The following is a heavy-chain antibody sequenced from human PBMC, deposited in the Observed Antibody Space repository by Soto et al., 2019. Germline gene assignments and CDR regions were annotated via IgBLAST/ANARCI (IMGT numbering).Heavy chain of an antibody. V-gene: IGHV4-30-4*01. CDR2: IYNGGST. Sequence: AVTLADSFTGFNASTANLRLHWSWSRRPPGKGLEWIGYIYNGGSTYYRPSLESRMHMSLDATRNHYSLSLTSVTAADTAVYFCARAPVGLDTISYFDYWGQGKLVTV. J-gene: IGHJ4*02. D-gene: IGHD3-3*01. CDR3: ARAPVGLDTISYFDY. CDR1: NASTANLRLH.